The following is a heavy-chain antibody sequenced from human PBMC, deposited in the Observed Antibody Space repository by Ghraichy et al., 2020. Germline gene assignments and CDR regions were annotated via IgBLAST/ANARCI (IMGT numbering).Heavy chain of an antibody. D-gene: IGHD2-15*01. CDR1: GFTFSSYS. Sequence: GGSLRLSCAASGFTFSSYSMNWVRQAPGKGLEWGSYISSSSGNIHYAGSVKGRFTTSRDNAKNSLYLQMYSLRDEDTGVYYCARDVEGYCSGGSCYFHYFDYWGQGTLATVSS. CDR2: ISSSSGNI. CDR3: ARDVEGYCSGGSCYFHYFDY. V-gene: IGHV3-48*02. J-gene: IGHJ4*02.